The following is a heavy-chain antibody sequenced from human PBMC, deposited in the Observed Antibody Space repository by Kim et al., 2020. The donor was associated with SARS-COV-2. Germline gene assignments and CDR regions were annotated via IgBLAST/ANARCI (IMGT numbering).Heavy chain of an antibody. J-gene: IGHJ4*01. D-gene: IGHD6-6*01. Sequence: SETLSLTCAVYGGSFSGYYWSWIRQPPGKGLEWIGEINHSGSTNYNPSLKSRVTISVDTSKNQFSLKLSSVTAADTAVYYCARKAVYQKYSRSGPALDY. CDR3: ARKAVYQKYSRSGPALDY. CDR1: GGSFSGYY. V-gene: IGHV4-34*01. CDR2: INHSGST.